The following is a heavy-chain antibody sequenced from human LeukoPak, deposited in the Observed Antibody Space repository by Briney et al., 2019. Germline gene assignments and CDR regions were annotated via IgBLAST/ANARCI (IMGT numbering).Heavy chain of an antibody. CDR2: ISTYNGNT. Sequence: ASLKVSCKASGYTFNSYGISWVRQAPGQGLEWIGWISTYNGNTNYAQKLQGRVTMTTDTSTSIAYMELRSLGSDDTAVYYCARVKQQLVEDLGMDVWGQGTTVTVSS. D-gene: IGHD6-13*01. CDR3: ARVKQQLVEDLGMDV. V-gene: IGHV1-18*01. CDR1: GYTFNSYG. J-gene: IGHJ6*02.